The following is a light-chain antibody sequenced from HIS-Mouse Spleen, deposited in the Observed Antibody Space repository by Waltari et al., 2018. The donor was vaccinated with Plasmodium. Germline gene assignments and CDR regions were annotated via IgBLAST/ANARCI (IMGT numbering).Light chain of an antibody. CDR2: GAS. CDR3: QQYNNWPFT. V-gene: IGKV3-15*01. J-gene: IGKJ3*01. Sequence: EIVMTQSPATLSVSPGERATLSCRASQSVSSNLAWYQQNPGQDPRLLIYGASTRATGIPARFSGSGSGTEFTLTISSLQSEDFAVYYCQQYNNWPFTFGPGTKVDIK. CDR1: QSVSSN.